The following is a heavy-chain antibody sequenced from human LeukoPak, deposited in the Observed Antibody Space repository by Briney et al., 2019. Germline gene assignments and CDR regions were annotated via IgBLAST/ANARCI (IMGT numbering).Heavy chain of an antibody. Sequence: PSETLSLTCTVSGGSISTYYWSWVRQPPGKGLEWIVYIYYSGSSTYNPSLKSRVTISVDTSKNQFSLKLSSVTAADTAVYYCARGDPYYYDSSGFDYWGQGTLVTVSS. J-gene: IGHJ4*02. CDR3: ARGDPYYYDSSGFDY. CDR2: IYYSGSS. D-gene: IGHD3-22*01. V-gene: IGHV4-59*08. CDR1: GGSISTYY.